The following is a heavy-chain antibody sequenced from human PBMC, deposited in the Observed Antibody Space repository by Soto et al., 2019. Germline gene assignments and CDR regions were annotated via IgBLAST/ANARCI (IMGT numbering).Heavy chain of an antibody. CDR3: ASGEYNWNDYYYYGMDV. CDR1: GGSFSGYY. J-gene: IGHJ6*02. V-gene: IGHV4-34*01. CDR2: INHSGST. D-gene: IGHD1-1*01. Sequence: SETLSLTCAVYGGSFSGYYWSWIRQPPGKGLEWIGEINHSGSTNYNPSLKSRVTISVDTSKNQFSLKLSSVTAADTAVYYCASGEYNWNDYYYYGMDVWGQGTTVTVSS.